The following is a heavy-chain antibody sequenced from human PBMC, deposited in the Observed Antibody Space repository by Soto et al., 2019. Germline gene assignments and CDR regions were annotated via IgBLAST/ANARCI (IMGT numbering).Heavy chain of an antibody. D-gene: IGHD4-17*01. CDR2: IIPNYETA. CDR3: ARYWNAGTLYGAFDI. J-gene: IGHJ3*02. Sequence: QVQLVQSGAEVRKPGSSVKVSCEASGGSFNNYVISWLRQAPGQGLKWMGGIIPNYETANYAQKFRGRLTITADRATNTAYMELNSLRPEDTATYYCARYWNAGTLYGAFDIWGQVTTVIVS. V-gene: IGHV1-69*06. CDR1: GGSFNNYV.